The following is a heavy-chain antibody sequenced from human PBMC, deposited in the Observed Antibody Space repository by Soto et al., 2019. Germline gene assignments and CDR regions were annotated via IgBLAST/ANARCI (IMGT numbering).Heavy chain of an antibody. Sequence: QVQLMQSGAEVKMPGASVKVSCKASGYTFTSYYIHWVRQAPGQGLEWMGIINPSCGCASYARGLKGRVAPSRDTSTSTGYMEVSSLTSEDTGVYFCARDPNFSLTFHYYGIAVWGQGTTVTVSS. V-gene: IGHV1-46*01. CDR1: GYTFTSYY. J-gene: IGHJ6*02. CDR3: ARDPNFSLTFHYYGIAV. CDR2: INPSCGCA.